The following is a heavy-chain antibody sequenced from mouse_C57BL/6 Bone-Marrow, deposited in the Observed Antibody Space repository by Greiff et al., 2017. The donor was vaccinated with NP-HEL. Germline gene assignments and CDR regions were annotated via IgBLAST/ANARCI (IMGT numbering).Heavy chain of an antibody. D-gene: IGHD2-1*01. CDR1: GFTFSSYA. J-gene: IGHJ3*01. V-gene: IGHV5-4*01. Sequence: KLVESGGGLVKPGGSLKLSCAASGFTFSSYAMSWVRQTPEKRLEWVATISDGGSYTYYPDNVKGRFTLSRDNATNKLYMQLSHLKSEDTDMYTCARDEGAMVTQYAYWGQGTRVTVSA. CDR2: ISDGGSYT. CDR3: ARDEGAMVTQYAY.